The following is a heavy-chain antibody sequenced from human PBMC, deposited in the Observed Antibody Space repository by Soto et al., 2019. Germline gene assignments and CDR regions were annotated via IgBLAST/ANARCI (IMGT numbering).Heavy chain of an antibody. V-gene: IGHV1-69*13. D-gene: IGHD5-18*01. CDR1: GGSFTYT. CDR2: ITPIFGTA. Sequence: ASVKVSCKASGGSFTYTLSWVRQAPGQGLEWMGGITPIFGTANYAQKFQGRVTITADESTKTAYMELGTLRSEDTAVYYCARLHSHGTYGMDVWGQGTTVTVSS. J-gene: IGHJ6*02. CDR3: ARLHSHGTYGMDV.